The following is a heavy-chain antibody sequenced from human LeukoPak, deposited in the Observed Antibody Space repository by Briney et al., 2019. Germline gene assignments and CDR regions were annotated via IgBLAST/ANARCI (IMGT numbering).Heavy chain of an antibody. V-gene: IGHV4-34*01. CDR2: IDHSGST. CDR1: GGPFSGFY. Sequence: SETLSLTCDVYGGPFSGFYWNWIRQPPGKGLEWIGEIDHSGSTNYNPSLKSRVTISVDTSKNQFSLKLSPVTAADTAVYYCARAPHCSSTSCYLGGYYFDYWGQGTLVTVSS. J-gene: IGHJ4*02. D-gene: IGHD2-2*01. CDR3: ARAPHCSSTSCYLGGYYFDY.